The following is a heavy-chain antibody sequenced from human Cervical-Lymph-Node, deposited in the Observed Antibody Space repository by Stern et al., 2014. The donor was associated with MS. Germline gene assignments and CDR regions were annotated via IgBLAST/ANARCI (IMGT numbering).Heavy chain of an antibody. D-gene: IGHD1-26*01. Sequence: VQLVQSGAEAERPGASVKVSCKASGYTFTAYFLHWVRQAPGQGLEWMGWISPKTGSATYAQKFQDRVTMTRDTSINTGYMKVSSMRSDDTAVYYCARDRGSYSDYWGQGTLVAVSS. CDR1: GYTFTAYF. CDR2: ISPKTGSA. CDR3: ARDRGSYSDY. V-gene: IGHV1-2*02. J-gene: IGHJ4*02.